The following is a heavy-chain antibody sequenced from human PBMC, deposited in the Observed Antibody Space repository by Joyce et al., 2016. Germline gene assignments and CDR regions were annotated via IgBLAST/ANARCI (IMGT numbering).Heavy chain of an antibody. CDR2: IRAYNGNT. V-gene: IGHV1-18*01. J-gene: IGHJ4*02. CDR3: ARDLNRVAAAGTYFDY. D-gene: IGHD6-13*01. CDR1: GYTFTNYG. Sequence: QVQLVQSGAEVKKPGASVKVSCKASGYTFTNYGIRWVRQAPGQGIEWMGWIRAYNGNTNYAQKLQGRVTMTTDTSTSTAYMELRSLRSDDSAVYYCARDLNRVAAAGTYFDYWGQGTLVTVSS.